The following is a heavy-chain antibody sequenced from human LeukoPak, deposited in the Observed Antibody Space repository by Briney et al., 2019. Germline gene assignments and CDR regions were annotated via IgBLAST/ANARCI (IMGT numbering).Heavy chain of an antibody. CDR1: GGSISSGNYY. J-gene: IGHJ4*02. Sequence: PSETLSLTCTVSGGSISSGNYYWSWIRQPAGKGLEWIGRIYTSGSTNYNPSLKSRVTISVDTSKNQFSLKLSSVTAADTAVYYCARYGYDSSGYHFDYWGQGTLVTVSS. CDR3: ARYGYDSSGYHFDY. V-gene: IGHV4-61*02. CDR2: IYTSGST. D-gene: IGHD3-22*01.